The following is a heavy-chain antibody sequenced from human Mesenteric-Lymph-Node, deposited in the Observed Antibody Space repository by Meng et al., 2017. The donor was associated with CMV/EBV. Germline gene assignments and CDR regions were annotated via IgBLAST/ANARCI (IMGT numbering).Heavy chain of an antibody. CDR1: GFTFDAYA. J-gene: IGHJ6*02. Sequence: SLKISCAASGFTFDAYAMHWVRQAPGKGLEWVSGISWNSGRIGYVDSVKGRFTISRDNAKNSLYLQMNSLRAEDTAVYYCARDLFGELLYPRYYYCGMDVWGQGATVTVSS. CDR3: ARDLFGELLYPRYYYCGMDV. V-gene: IGHV3-9*01. CDR2: ISWNSGRI. D-gene: IGHD3-10*02.